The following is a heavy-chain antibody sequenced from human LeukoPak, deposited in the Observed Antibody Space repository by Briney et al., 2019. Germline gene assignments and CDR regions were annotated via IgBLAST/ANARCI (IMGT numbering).Heavy chain of an antibody. V-gene: IGHV5-51*01. CDR1: GYIFSNYW. Sequence: GESLKISCKGSGYIFSNYWIGWVRQMPGKGLEWMGIIYPSNSDTRYSPSFQGQVTLSVDKSINTAYLQWSSLKASDTAMYYCARHGDGASGGALPRADWGQGTLVTVSS. J-gene: IGHJ4*02. CDR3: ARHGDGASGGALPRAD. CDR2: IYPSNSDT. D-gene: IGHD2-15*01.